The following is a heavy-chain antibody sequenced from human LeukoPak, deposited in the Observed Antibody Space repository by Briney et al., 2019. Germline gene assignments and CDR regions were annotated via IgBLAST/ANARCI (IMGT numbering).Heavy chain of an antibody. Sequence: PGGSLRLSCAASGFTFSSYSMNWVRQAPGKGLEWVSSISSSSSYIYYADSVKGRFTISRDNAKNSLYLQMNSLRAEDTAVYYCARENARPVYSGYDQYYFDYWGQGTLVTVSS. CDR2: ISSSSSYI. CDR3: ARENARPVYSGYDQYYFDY. V-gene: IGHV3-21*01. D-gene: IGHD5-12*01. CDR1: GFTFSSYS. J-gene: IGHJ4*02.